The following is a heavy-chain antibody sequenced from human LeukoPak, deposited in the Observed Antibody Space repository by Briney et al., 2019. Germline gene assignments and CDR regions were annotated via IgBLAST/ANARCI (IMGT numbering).Heavy chain of an antibody. CDR3: ATSGRDDSSGYYYFDY. Sequence: PSETLSLTCTVSGGSISSYYWSWIRQPAGKGLEWIGRIYTSGSTNYNPSLKSRVTMSVDTSKNQFSLKLSSVTAADTAVYYCATSGRDDSSGYYYFDYWGQGTLVTVSS. V-gene: IGHV4-4*07. J-gene: IGHJ4*02. D-gene: IGHD3-22*01. CDR1: GGSISSYY. CDR2: IYTSGST.